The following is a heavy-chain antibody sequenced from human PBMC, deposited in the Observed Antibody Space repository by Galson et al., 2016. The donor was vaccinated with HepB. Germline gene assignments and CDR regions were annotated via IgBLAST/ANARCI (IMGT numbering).Heavy chain of an antibody. CDR1: GFTFTHAW. CDR2: IRDNSDGGTT. D-gene: IGHD1-14*01. Sequence: SLRLSCAASGFTFTHAWMSWVRQAPGKGLEWVGRIRDNSDGGTTDYAAPAKGRFSISRDDSQNTLYLQMNSLKSEDTAVYYCTTGIQPYYAMDVWGQGTTVTVSS. J-gene: IGHJ6*02. V-gene: IGHV3-15*01. CDR3: TTGIQPYYAMDV.